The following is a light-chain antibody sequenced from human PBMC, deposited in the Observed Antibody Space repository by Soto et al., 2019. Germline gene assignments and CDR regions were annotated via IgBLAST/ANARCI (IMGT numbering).Light chain of an antibody. V-gene: IGKV3-20*01. Sequence: EIVLTQSPGTLSLSPGERATLSCRASQSVSSNYLAWYQQKPGQAPRLLIYGVSSRATGIPDRFSCSGSGTDFTLTISRLEPEDFAVYYCQQYGNSPCTCGQGTKVEI. J-gene: IGKJ1*01. CDR1: QSVSSNY. CDR3: QQYGNSPCT. CDR2: GVS.